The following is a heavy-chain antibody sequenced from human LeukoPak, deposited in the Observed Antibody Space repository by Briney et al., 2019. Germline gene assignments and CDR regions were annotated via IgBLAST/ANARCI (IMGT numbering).Heavy chain of an antibody. CDR1: GLTFSSHW. Sequence: GGSLRLSCAASGLTFSSHWMHWVRQAPGKGLEWVANIKQDGSKKSYVDSVKGRFTISRDNAKNSLYLQMNSLRAEDTAIYYCTRVGYIDEGIDYWGQGTLVTVSS. V-gene: IGHV3-7*04. D-gene: IGHD5-24*01. CDR2: IKQDGSKK. J-gene: IGHJ4*02. CDR3: TRVGYIDEGIDY.